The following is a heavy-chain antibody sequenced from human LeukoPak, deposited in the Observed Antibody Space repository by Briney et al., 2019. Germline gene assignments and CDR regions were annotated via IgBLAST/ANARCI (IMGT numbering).Heavy chain of an antibody. CDR3: ARVYSPNSYYYGSGSYSG. V-gene: IGHV4-30-2*01. CDR1: GGSISSGGYY. D-gene: IGHD3-10*01. J-gene: IGHJ4*02. Sequence: SETLSLTCAVSGGSISSGGYYWSWLRQPPGKGLEWIGYIYHTGYTYYNPSLKSRVTMSVDGSNNQFSLKLSSVTAADTAVYYCARVYSPNSYYYGSGSYSGWGQGTLVTVSS. CDR2: IYHTGYT.